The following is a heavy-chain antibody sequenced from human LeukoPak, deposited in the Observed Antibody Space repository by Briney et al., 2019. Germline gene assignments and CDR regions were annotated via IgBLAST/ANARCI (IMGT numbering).Heavy chain of an antibody. J-gene: IGHJ4*02. CDR1: GFTFSSYA. Sequence: GGSLRLSCAASGFTFSSYAMNWVRQAPGKGLEWVSTISGSGGSTYYADSVKGRLTISRDNSKNTLYLQMNRLRAEDTAVYYCAKAVAGTRWGQGTLVTVSS. V-gene: IGHV3-23*01. CDR3: AKAVAGTR. CDR2: ISGSGGST. D-gene: IGHD6-19*01.